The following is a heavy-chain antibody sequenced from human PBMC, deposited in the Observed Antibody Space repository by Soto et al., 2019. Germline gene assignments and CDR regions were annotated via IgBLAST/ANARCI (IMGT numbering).Heavy chain of an antibody. D-gene: IGHD5-18*01. Sequence: SVKVSCKASGGTFSSYTISWVRQAPGQGLEWMGRIIPILGIANYAQKFQGRVTITADKSTSTAYMELSSLRSEDTAVYYCASPVDTAMVSWYGPGEDMDAWRHGTPVTVSS. CDR1: GGTFSSYT. CDR2: IIPILGIA. CDR3: ASPVDTAMVSWYGPGEDMDA. V-gene: IGHV1-69*02. J-gene: IGHJ6*02.